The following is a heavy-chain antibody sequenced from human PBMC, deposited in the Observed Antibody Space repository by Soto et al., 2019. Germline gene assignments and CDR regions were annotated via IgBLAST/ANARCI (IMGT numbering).Heavy chain of an antibody. CDR3: ASPPNEYSGYDSRIFAFDI. D-gene: IGHD5-12*01. CDR1: GGSISSSSYC. Sequence: SETLSLTCTVSGGSISSSSYCWGLIRQPPGKGLEWIGSIYYSGSTYYNPSLKSRVTISVDTSKNQFSLKLSSVTAADTAVYYCASPPNEYSGYDSRIFAFDIWGQGTMVPSPQ. V-gene: IGHV4-39*01. CDR2: IYYSGST. J-gene: IGHJ3*02.